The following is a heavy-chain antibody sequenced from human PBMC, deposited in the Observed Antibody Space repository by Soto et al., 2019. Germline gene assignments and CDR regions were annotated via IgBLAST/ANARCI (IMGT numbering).Heavy chain of an antibody. CDR2: INHSGST. CDR1: GGSFSGYY. V-gene: IGHV4-34*01. Sequence: QVQLRQWGAGLLKPSGTLSLTCAVYGGSFSGYYWSWIRQPPGKGLEWIGEINHSGSTNYNPSLKSRVTISVDTSKKQFSLKLRYVTAADTAVYHCARVADLLYWDFDHWGRGTLVTVSS. J-gene: IGHJ2*01. CDR3: ARVADLLYWDFDH.